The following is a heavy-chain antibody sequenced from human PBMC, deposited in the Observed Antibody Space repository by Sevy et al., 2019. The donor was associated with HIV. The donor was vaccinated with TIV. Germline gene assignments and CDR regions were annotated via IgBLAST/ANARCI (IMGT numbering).Heavy chain of an antibody. J-gene: IGHJ4*02. V-gene: IGHV4-59*13. Sequence: SETLSLTCTVSGGSISSYYWSWIRQPPGKGLEWIGYIYYSGSTNYNPSLKSRVTISVDTSKNQFSLKLSSVTAADTAVYYCARGVKYYDFWSGCSAGFIDYWGQGTLVTVSS. CDR3: ARGVKYYDFWSGCSAGFIDY. D-gene: IGHD3-3*01. CDR2: IYYSGST. CDR1: GGSISSYY.